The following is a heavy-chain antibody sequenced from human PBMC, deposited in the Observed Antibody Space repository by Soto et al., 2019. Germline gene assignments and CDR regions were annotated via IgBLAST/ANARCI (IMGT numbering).Heavy chain of an antibody. J-gene: IGHJ4*02. V-gene: IGHV1-69*01. CDR1: GGTFSSYA. CDR3: ARAGGYGDYSNYFDY. Sequence: QVQLVQSGAEVKKPGSSVKVSCKASGGTFSSYAISWVRQAPGQGLEWMGGIIPIFGTANYAQKFQGRVTITADESTSTAYMELSSLRSEGPAVYYCARAGGYGDYSNYFDYWGQGTLVTVSS. CDR2: IIPIFGTA. D-gene: IGHD4-17*01.